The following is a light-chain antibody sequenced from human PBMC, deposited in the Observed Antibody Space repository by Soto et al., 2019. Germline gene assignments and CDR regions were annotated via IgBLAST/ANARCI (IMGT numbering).Light chain of an antibody. Sequence: DIQMTQSPSSLSASVGDRLTITCRASQAIHSYLNWYQPKPGKAPNLLIFATSTLQSGVPSRFSGSGSGTDFTLTISSLQPEDFATYYCQQRETLGPGTKVDIK. J-gene: IGKJ3*01. CDR3: QQRET. V-gene: IGKV1-39*01. CDR1: QAIHSY. CDR2: ATS.